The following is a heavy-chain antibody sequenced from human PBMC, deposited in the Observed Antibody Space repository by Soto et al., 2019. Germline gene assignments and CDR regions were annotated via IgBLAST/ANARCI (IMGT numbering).Heavy chain of an antibody. J-gene: IGHJ6*02. Sequence: QVQLVESGGGVVQLGRSLRLSCAASGFTFSIHAMHWVRQAPGKGLEWVAVISYDGNNIVYADSVKGRFTISRDNSENTLSLQMNRLREEDTGVYYCARRDSYGGPNNCGMDVWGQGTTVTV. CDR1: GFTFSIHA. CDR2: ISYDGNNI. CDR3: ARRDSYGGPNNCGMDV. D-gene: IGHD5-18*01. V-gene: IGHV3-30-3*01.